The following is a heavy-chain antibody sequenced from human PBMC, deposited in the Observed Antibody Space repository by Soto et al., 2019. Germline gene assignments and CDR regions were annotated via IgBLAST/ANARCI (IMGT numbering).Heavy chain of an antibody. D-gene: IGHD3-9*01. CDR3: AELDYDKSCDIDY. J-gene: IGHJ4*01. Sequence: SETLSLTCTVSGGSISGSNYSWGWIRQPPGKGLEWIGSISYSGTTSYNPSLKSRVTMYVDTSKNQFSLTLTSVAAADTAVYFCAELDYDKSCDIDYSGQGALDTVST. V-gene: IGHV4-39*01. CDR2: ISYSGTT. CDR1: GGSISGSNYS.